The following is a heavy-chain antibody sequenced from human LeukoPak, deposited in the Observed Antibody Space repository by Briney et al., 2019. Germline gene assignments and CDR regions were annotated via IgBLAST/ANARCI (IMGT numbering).Heavy chain of an antibody. D-gene: IGHD3-22*01. V-gene: IGHV4-34*01. CDR2: INHSGST. CDR1: GGSFSGYY. J-gene: IGHJ2*01. Sequence: SSETLSLTCAVYGGSFSGYYWSWIRQPPGKGLEWIGEINHSGSTNYNPSLKSRVTTSVDTSKNQISLKLSSVTAADTAVYYCARGIFYYDSSGYLNWYFDLWGRGTLVTVSS. CDR3: ARGIFYYDSSGYLNWYFDL.